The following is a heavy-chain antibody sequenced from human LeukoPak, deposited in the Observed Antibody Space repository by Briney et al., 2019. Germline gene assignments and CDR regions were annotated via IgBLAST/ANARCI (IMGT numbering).Heavy chain of an antibody. CDR1: GFTVSSNY. J-gene: IGHJ6*03. CDR3: ARVVVTGTFYYYYMDV. Sequence: GGSLRLSCAASGFTVSSNYMSWARQAPGKGLEWVSVIYSGGSTYYADSVKGRFTISRDNSKNTLYLQMNSLRAEDTAVYYCARVVVTGTFYYYYMDVWGKGTTVTVSS. D-gene: IGHD1-7*01. CDR2: IYSGGST. V-gene: IGHV3-66*02.